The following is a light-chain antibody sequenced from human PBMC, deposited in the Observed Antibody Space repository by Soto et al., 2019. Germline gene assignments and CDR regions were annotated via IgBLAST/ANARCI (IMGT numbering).Light chain of an antibody. CDR1: SSNIGTNT. J-gene: IGLJ2*01. CDR2: SND. Sequence: QSVLTQPPSASGTPGQRVSISCSGGSSNIGTNTVNGYQHLPGTAPNLLIFSNDERPSGVPDRFSGSKSGTSASLAISVLPSDDEDDYYCATWDDRLNGVVFGGGTKVTVL. CDR3: ATWDDRLNGVV. V-gene: IGLV1-44*01.